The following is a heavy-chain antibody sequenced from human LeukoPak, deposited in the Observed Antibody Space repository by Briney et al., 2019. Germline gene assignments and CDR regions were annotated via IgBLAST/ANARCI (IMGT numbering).Heavy chain of an antibody. V-gene: IGHV3-23*01. Sequence: GGSLRLSCAASGFTFSSYAMSWVRQAPGKGREWVSAISGSGGSTYYADSVKGRFTISRDNSKNTLYLQMNSLRAEDTAVYYCAKDRITMAPKPDWFDPWGQGTLVTVSS. D-gene: IGHD3-10*01. J-gene: IGHJ5*02. CDR2: ISGSGGST. CDR1: GFTFSSYA. CDR3: AKDRITMAPKPDWFDP.